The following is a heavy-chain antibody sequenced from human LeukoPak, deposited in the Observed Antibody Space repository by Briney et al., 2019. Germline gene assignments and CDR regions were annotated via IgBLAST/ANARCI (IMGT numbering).Heavy chain of an antibody. Sequence: GGSLRLSCAASGFTFSSYAMHWVRQAPGKGLEWVAVISYDGSNKYYADSVKGRFTISRDNSKNTLYLQMNSLRAEDTAVYYCANAPGVLRFLEWPTDDAFDIWGQGTMVTVSS. CDR1: GFTFSSYA. V-gene: IGHV3-30-3*01. D-gene: IGHD3-3*01. J-gene: IGHJ3*02. CDR3: ANAPGVLRFLEWPTDDAFDI. CDR2: ISYDGSNK.